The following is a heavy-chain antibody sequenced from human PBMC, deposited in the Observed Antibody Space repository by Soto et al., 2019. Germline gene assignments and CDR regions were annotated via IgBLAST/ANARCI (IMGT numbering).Heavy chain of an antibody. CDR3: AKDSGRGSADYYFDY. Sequence: QVQLVESGGGVVQPGRSLRLSCAASGFTFSSYAMHWVRQAPGKGLEWVAVISSDGRDKYSADSVMGRSTVSRDNSKNTLYLQVNSLRAEDAAVYYCAKDSGRGSADYYFDYWGQGTLVTVSS. CDR1: GFTFSSYA. CDR2: ISSDGRDK. V-gene: IGHV3-30*18. J-gene: IGHJ4*02. D-gene: IGHD3-10*01.